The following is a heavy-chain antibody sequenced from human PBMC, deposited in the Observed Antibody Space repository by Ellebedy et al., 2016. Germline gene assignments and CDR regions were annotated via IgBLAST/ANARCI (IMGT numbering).Heavy chain of an antibody. D-gene: IGHD5-18*01. J-gene: IGHJ4*02. CDR2: TSPGGTM. Sequence: GESLKISCAASGFTVSSRYVSWVRQAPGKGLEWVSMTSPGGTMLYADNVKGRFTISRDSFKKTLYLQMNSLTADDTAVYFCVKSGHSYAWSNWGQGNLVTVSS. CDR3: VKSGHSYAWSN. CDR1: GFTVSSRY. V-gene: IGHV3-53*01.